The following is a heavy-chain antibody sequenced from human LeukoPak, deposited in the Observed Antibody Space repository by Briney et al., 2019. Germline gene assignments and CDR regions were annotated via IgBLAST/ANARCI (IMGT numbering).Heavy chain of an antibody. Sequence: ASVKVSCKASGGTFSSYAISWVRQAPGQGLEWMGRIIPILGIANYAQKFQGRVTITADKSTSTAYMELSSLRSEDTAVYYCARGGVKGSSTSHIPWFDPWGQGTLVTVSS. J-gene: IGHJ5*02. CDR3: ARGGVKGSSTSHIPWFDP. D-gene: IGHD2-2*01. CDR1: GGTFSSYA. CDR2: IIPILGIA. V-gene: IGHV1-69*04.